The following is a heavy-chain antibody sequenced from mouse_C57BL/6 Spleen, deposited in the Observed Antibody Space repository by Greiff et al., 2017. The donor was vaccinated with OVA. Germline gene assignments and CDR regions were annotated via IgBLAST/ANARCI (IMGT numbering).Heavy chain of an antibody. J-gene: IGHJ2*01. Sequence: VQLQQSGAELVRPGASVKLSCTASGFNIKDYYMHWVKQRPEQGLEWIGRIDPEDGDTEYAPKFQGKATMTADTSSNTAYLQLSSLTSADTAVYYCTTTYYYGSSFYFDYWGQGTTLTVSS. CDR3: TTTYYYGSSFYFDY. V-gene: IGHV14-1*01. CDR2: IDPEDGDT. D-gene: IGHD1-1*01. CDR1: GFNIKDYY.